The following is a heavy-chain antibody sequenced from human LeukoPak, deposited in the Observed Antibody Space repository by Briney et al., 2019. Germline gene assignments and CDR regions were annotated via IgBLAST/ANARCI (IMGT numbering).Heavy chain of an antibody. D-gene: IGHD3-22*01. V-gene: IGHV3-11*04. Sequence: GGSLRLSCAASGFTFSDYYMSWIRQAPGKGLEWVSYISSSGSTIYYADSVKGRFTISRDNAKNSLYLQMNSLRVEDTAVYYCARMYYYDSSGYSAFDIWGQGTMVTVSS. J-gene: IGHJ3*02. CDR2: ISSSGSTI. CDR1: GFTFSDYY. CDR3: ARMYYYDSSGYSAFDI.